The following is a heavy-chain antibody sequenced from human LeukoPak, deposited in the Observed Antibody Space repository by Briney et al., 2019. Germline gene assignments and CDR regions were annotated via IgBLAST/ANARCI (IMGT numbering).Heavy chain of an antibody. CDR2: ISPIFGTA. CDR1: GGTFSSYA. V-gene: IGHV1-69*01. J-gene: IGHJ4*02. Sequence: SVKVSCKASGGTFSSYAISWVRQAPGQGLEWLGGISPIFGTANYAQKFQGRVTITADESTSTAYMELSSLRSEDTAVYYCASIDYYDSSGYSDYWGQGTLVTVSS. CDR3: ASIDYYDSSGYSDY. D-gene: IGHD3-22*01.